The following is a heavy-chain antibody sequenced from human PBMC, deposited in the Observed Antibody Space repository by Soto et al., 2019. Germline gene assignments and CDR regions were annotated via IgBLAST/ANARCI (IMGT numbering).Heavy chain of an antibody. J-gene: IGHJ4*02. CDR2: IYHSRST. V-gene: IGHV4-30-2*01. CDR1: GGSISSGGYS. Sequence: SETLSLTCIVSGGSISSGGYSWSWIRQPPGKGLECIGYIYHSRSTYYNPSLKSRVTISVDRSKNQFSLKLSSVTAADTAVYYCARGPPLGYWGQGTLVTVSS. CDR3: ARGPPLGY.